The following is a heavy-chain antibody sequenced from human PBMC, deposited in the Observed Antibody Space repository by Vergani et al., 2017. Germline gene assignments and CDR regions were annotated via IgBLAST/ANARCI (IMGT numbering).Heavy chain of an antibody. CDR3: ARGITAAGRRGSFDY. CDR1: GGSISSGDYY. V-gene: IGHV4-30-4*08. Sequence: QVQLQESGPGLVKPSQTLSLTCTVSGGSISSGDYYWSWIRQPPGKGLEWIGYIYYSGSTYYNPSLKSRVTISVDTSKNQFSLKLSSVTAAGTAVYYCARGITAAGRRGSFDYWGQGTLVTVSS. D-gene: IGHD6-13*01. CDR2: IYYSGST. J-gene: IGHJ4*02.